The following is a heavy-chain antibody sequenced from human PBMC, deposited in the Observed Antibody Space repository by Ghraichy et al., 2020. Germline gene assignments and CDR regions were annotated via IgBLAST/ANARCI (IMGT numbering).Heavy chain of an antibody. CDR1: GFTFSSYS. Sequence: SCAASGFTFSSYSMHWVRQAPGKGLEWAAVISYDGSKTKYADSVKGRFTISRDNSKNTLYLQMNSLRAEDTAVYYCAKGQTIWFGELVSDYWGQGTLVTVSS. D-gene: IGHD3-10*01. CDR2: ISYDGSKT. V-gene: IGHV3-30*18. CDR3: AKGQTIWFGELVSDY. J-gene: IGHJ4*02.